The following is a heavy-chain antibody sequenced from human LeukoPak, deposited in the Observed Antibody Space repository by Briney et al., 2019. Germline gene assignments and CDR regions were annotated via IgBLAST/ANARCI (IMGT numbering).Heavy chain of an antibody. CDR1: GYTFTSYG. D-gene: IGHD3-16*02. V-gene: IGHV1-69*06. CDR2: IIPIFGTA. J-gene: IGHJ4*02. Sequence: ASVKVSCKASGYTFTSYGISWVRQAPGQGLEWMGGIIPIFGTANYAQKFQGRVTITADKSTSTAYMELRSLRSDDTAVYYCARDDKYVWGSYRYPIDYWGQGTLVTVSS. CDR3: ARDDKYVWGSYRYPIDY.